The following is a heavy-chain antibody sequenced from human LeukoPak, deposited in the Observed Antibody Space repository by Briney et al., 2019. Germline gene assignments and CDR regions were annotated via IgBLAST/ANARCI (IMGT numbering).Heavy chain of an antibody. J-gene: IGHJ4*02. D-gene: IGHD3-3*01. V-gene: IGHV3-20*04. CDR3: ARDLLSGRVGY. CDR2: INWNGGST. Sequence: GGSLTLSCAASGFTFDDYGMSWVRQAPGRGLEWVSGINWNGGSTGYADPVKGRFTISRDNAKNSLYLQMNGLRAEDTALYYCARDLLSGRVGYWGQGTLVTVSS. CDR1: GFTFDDYG.